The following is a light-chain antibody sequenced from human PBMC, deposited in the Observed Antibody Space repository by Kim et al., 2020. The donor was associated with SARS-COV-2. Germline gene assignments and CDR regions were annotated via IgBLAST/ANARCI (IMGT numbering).Light chain of an antibody. CDR2: DAS. Sequence: SPGDRATVSCRASQRVSSSYLAWYQQKPGQAPRLLIYDASSRATGIADRFSGSGSGTDFTLTITRLEPEDFAVYYCQQYADAPLTFVGGTKVDIK. CDR1: QRVSSSY. V-gene: IGKV3-20*01. CDR3: QQYADAPLT. J-gene: IGKJ4*01.